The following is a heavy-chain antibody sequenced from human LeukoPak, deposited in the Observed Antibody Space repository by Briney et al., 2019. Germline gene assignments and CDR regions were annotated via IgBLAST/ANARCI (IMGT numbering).Heavy chain of an antibody. D-gene: IGHD6-13*01. CDR3: AKDLIYSSSWSDN. CDR1: GFTFSSYA. CDR2: ISDHGNST. J-gene: IGHJ1*01. Sequence: GGSLRLSCAASGFTFSSYAMSWVRQGQGKGPEWVSSISDHGNSTYTAASVKGRFTISRDNSKNTLYLQMNSLRAEDTAVYYCAKDLIYSSSWSDNWGQGTLVTVSS. V-gene: IGHV3-23*01.